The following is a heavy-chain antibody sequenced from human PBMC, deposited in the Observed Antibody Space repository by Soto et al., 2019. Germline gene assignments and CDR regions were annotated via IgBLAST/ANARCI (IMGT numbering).Heavy chain of an antibody. J-gene: IGHJ3*02. CDR2: INHSGST. Sequence: SETLSLTFAVDGWPFSGYYGSRIRQPPGKGLEWIGEINHSGSTNYNPSLKSRVTISVDTSKNQFSLKLSSVTAADTAVYYCARRGSGGSLLQRGDAFDIWGQGTMVT. CDR1: GWPFSGYY. V-gene: IGHV4-34*01. D-gene: IGHD2-15*01. CDR3: ARRGSGGSLLQRGDAFDI.